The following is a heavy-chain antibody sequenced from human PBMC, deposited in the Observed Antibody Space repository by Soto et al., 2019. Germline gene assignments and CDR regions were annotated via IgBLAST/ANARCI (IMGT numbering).Heavy chain of an antibody. D-gene: IGHD1-7*01. J-gene: IGHJ3*02. Sequence: EVQLVESGGGLVQPGGSLRLSCAASGFTFSSYSMNWVRQAPGKGLEWVSYISSSSSTIYYADSVKGRFTISRDNAKYSLYLQMNSLRAEDTAVYYCARITGTTWGRAFDIWGQGTMVTVSS. CDR1: GFTFSSYS. CDR2: ISSSSSTI. V-gene: IGHV3-48*01. CDR3: ARITGTTWGRAFDI.